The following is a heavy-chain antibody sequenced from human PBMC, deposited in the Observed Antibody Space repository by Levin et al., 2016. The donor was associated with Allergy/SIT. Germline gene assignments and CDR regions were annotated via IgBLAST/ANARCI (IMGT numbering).Heavy chain of an antibody. V-gene: IGHV4-59*01. J-gene: IGHJ4*02. CDR2: IYYSGST. CDR1: GGSISSYY. Sequence: SETLSLTCTVSGGSISSYYWSWIRQPPGKGLEWIGYIYYSGSTNYNPSLKSRVTISVDTSKNQFSLKLSSVTAADTAVYYCARGSGGDYLSFDYWGQGTLVTVSS. D-gene: IGHD4-17*01. CDR3: ARGSGGDYLSFDY.